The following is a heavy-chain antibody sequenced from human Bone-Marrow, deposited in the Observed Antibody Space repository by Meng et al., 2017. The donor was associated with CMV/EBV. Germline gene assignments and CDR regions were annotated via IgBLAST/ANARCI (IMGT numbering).Heavy chain of an antibody. J-gene: IGHJ3*02. Sequence: GESLKISCAASGFTFSSYWMHWVRQAPGKGLVWVSRINSDGSSTSYADSVKGRFTISRDNAKNTLYLQMNSLRAEDTAVYYCARDLCPGLLSTSCDAFDIWGQGTMATVSS. D-gene: IGHD2-2*01. V-gene: IGHV3-74*01. CDR3: ARDLCPGLLSTSCDAFDI. CDR1: GFTFSSYW. CDR2: INSDGSST.